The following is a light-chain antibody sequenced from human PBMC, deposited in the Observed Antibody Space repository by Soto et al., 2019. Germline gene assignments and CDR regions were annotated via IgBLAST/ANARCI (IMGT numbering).Light chain of an antibody. CDR1: QSVSSSS. CDR3: QQYGGSPRT. Sequence: EIVLTQSPGTLSLSIGERATLYCRASQSVSSSSLAWYQQKRGQAPRLLIHDASSRATGIPDRFSGSGSGTDFTLTISRLEPEDFAVYYCQQYGGSPRTFGQGTKVDIK. V-gene: IGKV3-20*01. J-gene: IGKJ1*01. CDR2: DAS.